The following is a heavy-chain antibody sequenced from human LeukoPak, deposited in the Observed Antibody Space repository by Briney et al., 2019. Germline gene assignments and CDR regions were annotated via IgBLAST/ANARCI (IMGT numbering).Heavy chain of an antibody. CDR1: GGSFSGYY. CDR3: ARGVYSSGWYPTLDY. V-gene: IGHV4-34*01. D-gene: IGHD6-19*01. Sequence: SETLSLTCAVYGGSFSGYYWSWICQPPGKGLEWIGEINHSGSTNYNPSLKSRVTISVDTSKNQFSLKLSSVTAAGTAVYYCARGVYSSGWYPTLDYWGQGTLVTVSS. J-gene: IGHJ4*02. CDR2: INHSGST.